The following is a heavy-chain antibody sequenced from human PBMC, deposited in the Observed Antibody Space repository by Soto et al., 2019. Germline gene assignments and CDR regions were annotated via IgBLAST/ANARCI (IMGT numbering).Heavy chain of an antibody. V-gene: IGHV3-30*18. Sequence: GGSLRLSCAASGFTFSSYGMHWVRQAPGKGLEWVAVISYDGSNKYYADSVKGRFTISRDNSKNTLYLQMNSLRAEDTAVYYCAKDRLDYGDYVAFESFYYYYGMDVWGQGTTVTVSS. CDR3: AKDRLDYGDYVAFESFYYYYGMDV. D-gene: IGHD4-17*01. CDR1: GFTFSSYG. CDR2: ISYDGSNK. J-gene: IGHJ6*02.